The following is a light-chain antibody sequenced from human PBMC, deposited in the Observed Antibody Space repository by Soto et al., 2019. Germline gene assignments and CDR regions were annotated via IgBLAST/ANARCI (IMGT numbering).Light chain of an antibody. J-gene: IGKJ1*01. V-gene: IGKV3-15*01. CDR3: PQYDNWPWT. CDR1: QSLSSS. CDR2: GTS. Sequence: KLLTQSPGTLSLSPGERATLFCRASQSLSSSLAWYQQKSGQAPRLIIYGTSRRATGVPVRFSGSGSGTDFTLTISSLQSEDFGVYFCPQYDNWPWTFGQGTKVE.